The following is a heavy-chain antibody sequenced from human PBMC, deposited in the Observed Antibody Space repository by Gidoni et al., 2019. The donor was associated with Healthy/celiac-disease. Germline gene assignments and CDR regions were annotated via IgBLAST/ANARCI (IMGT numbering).Heavy chain of an antibody. J-gene: IGHJ6*03. D-gene: IGHD2-15*01. CDR3: ARDPGGTLAETYYYMDV. CDR2: IGYDGSNK. V-gene: IGHV3-33*01. Sequence: VQLVASGGGVVQPGRHLKLSCAASGFTYSSDGLHGVRQAPGKGLEWVAVIGYDGSNKYYADSVKGRFTISRDNSKNTLYLQMNSLRAEDTAVYYCARDPGGTLAETYYYMDVWGKGTTVTVSS. CDR1: GFTYSSDG.